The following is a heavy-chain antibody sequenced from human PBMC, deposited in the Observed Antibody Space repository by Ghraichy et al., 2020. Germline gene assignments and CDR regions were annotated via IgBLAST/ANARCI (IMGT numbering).Heavy chain of an antibody. J-gene: IGHJ4*02. V-gene: IGHV1-58*01. Sequence: SVKVSCKASGFTFTSSAVQWVRQARGQRLEWIGWIVVGSGNTNYAQKFQERVTITRDMSTSTAYMELSSLRSEDTAVYYCAADQLYYYDSSGYGYWGQGTLVTVSS. CDR2: IVVGSGNT. CDR1: GFTFTSSA. D-gene: IGHD3-22*01. CDR3: AADQLYYYDSSGYGY.